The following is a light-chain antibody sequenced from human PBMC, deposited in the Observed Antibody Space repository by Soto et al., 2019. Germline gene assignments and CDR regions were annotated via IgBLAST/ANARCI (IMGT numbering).Light chain of an antibody. J-gene: IGLJ1*01. CDR1: SSDVGIYNY. CDR3: SSYTTSSTRV. V-gene: IGLV2-14*01. CDR2: EVT. Sequence: QSVLTQPASVSGSAGQSIAISCTGSSSDVGIYNYVSWYQQHPAKVHKLIIYEVTSRPSGVSIRFSGSKSGNTASLTISGLRPEDEADYYCSSYTTSSTRVFGTGTKVTVL.